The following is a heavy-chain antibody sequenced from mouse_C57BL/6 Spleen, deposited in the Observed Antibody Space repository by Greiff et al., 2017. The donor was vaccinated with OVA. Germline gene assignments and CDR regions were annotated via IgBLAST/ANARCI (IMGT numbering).Heavy chain of an antibody. CDR3: ARRGYDYDLDY. V-gene: IGHV5-12*01. CDR2: ISNGGGST. J-gene: IGHJ2*01. CDR1: GFTFSDYY. Sequence: EVKLMESGGGLVQPGGSLKLSCAASGFTFSDYYMYWVRQTPEKRLEWVAYISNGGGSTYYPDTVKGRFTISRDNAKNTLYLQMSRLKSEDTAMYYCARRGYDYDLDYWGQGTTLTVSS. D-gene: IGHD2-4*01.